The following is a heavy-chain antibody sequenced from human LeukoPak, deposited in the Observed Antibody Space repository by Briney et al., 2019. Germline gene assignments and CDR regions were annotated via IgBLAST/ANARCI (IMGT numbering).Heavy chain of an antibody. CDR1: GFTFSSYS. V-gene: IGHV3-21*01. CDR3: ARVVVWLRNFDY. J-gene: IGHJ4*02. Sequence: GGSLRLSCAASGFTFSSYSMNWVRQAPGKGLEWVSSISSSSSYIYYADSVKGRFTISRDNAKNSLYLQMNSLRAEDTAVYYCARVVVWLRNFDYWGQGTLVTVSS. CDR2: ISSSSSYI. D-gene: IGHD5-12*01.